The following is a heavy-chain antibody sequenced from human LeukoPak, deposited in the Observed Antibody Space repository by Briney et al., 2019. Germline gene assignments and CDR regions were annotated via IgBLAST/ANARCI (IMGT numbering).Heavy chain of an antibody. J-gene: IGHJ6*03. CDR3: ARCQSGSYAYWTNYYYYYMDV. CDR1: GFTFSSYS. CDR2: ISSSSSYI. V-gene: IGHV3-21*01. Sequence: GGSLRLSCAASGFTFSSYSMNWVRQAPGKGLEWVSSISSSSSYIYYADSVKGRFTISRDNAKNSLYLQMNSLRAEDTAVYYCARCQSGSYAYWTNYYYYYMDVWGKGTTVTVSS. D-gene: IGHD1-26*01.